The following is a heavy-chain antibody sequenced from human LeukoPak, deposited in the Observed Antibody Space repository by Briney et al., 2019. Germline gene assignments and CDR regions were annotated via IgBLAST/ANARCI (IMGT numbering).Heavy chain of an antibody. CDR2: ISWNSGSI. CDR3: AKYGKRSGPYYYYGVDV. Sequence: GGSLRLSCAASGFTFDDYAMHWVRQAPGKGLEWVSGISWNSGSIGYADSVKGRFTISRDNAKNSLYLQMNSLRAEDTAVYYCAKYGKRSGPYYYYGVDVWGQGTTVTVSS. D-gene: IGHD1-1*01. CDR1: GFTFDDYA. V-gene: IGHV3-9*01. J-gene: IGHJ6*02.